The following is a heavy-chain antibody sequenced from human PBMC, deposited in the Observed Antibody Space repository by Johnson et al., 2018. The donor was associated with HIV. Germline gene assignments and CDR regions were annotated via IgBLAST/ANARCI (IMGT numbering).Heavy chain of an antibody. J-gene: IGHJ3*02. Sequence: VQLVESGGRVVRPGGSLRLSCVASGFTFDDYGMSWVRQAPGKGLEWVSGISWNSGSVRYVDSVKGRFTISRDNAKNSLHLQMNSLRAEDTALYYCARDWSPWGIVGALGAFDIWGQGTMVTVSS. CDR2: ISWNSGSV. D-gene: IGHD1-26*01. CDR3: ARDWSPWGIVGALGAFDI. CDR1: GFTFDDYG. V-gene: IGHV3-20*04.